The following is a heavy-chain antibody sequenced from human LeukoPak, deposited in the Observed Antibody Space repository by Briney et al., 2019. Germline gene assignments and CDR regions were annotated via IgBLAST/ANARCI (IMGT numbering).Heavy chain of an antibody. Sequence: SSETLSLTCAVYGGSFSTYYWSWIRQSPGKGLEWIGYVHYSGSTNYNPSLESRVTISVDTPKNQFSQKLSSVRAADTVVDYCARGAAATRDYWGQGTLVTVSS. V-gene: IGHV4-59*01. D-gene: IGHD2-15*01. CDR3: ARGAAATRDY. CDR1: GGSFSTYY. CDR2: VHYSGST. J-gene: IGHJ4*02.